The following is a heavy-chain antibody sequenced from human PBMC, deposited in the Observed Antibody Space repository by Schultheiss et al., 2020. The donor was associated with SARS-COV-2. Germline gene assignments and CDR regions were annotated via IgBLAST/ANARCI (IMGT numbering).Heavy chain of an antibody. D-gene: IGHD6-13*01. Sequence: SETLSLTCTVSGGSISSGGYYWSWIRQPPGKGLEWIGEINHSGSTNYNPSLKSRVTISVDTSKNQFSLKLSSVTAADTAVYYCARALGAAAGPRALYFQHWGQGTTVTVSS. CDR2: INHSGST. CDR1: GGSISSGGYY. CDR3: ARALGAAAGPRALYFQH. J-gene: IGHJ1*01. V-gene: IGHV4-31*03.